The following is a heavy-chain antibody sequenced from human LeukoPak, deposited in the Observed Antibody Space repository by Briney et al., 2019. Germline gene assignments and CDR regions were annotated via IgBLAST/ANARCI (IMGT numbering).Heavy chain of an antibody. J-gene: IGHJ3*02. V-gene: IGHV4-34*01. D-gene: IGHD3-3*01. CDR1: GGSFSGYY. Sequence: PSETLSLTCAVYGGSFSGYYWSWIRQPPGKGLEWIGSIYYSGSTYYNPSLKSRVTISVDTSKNQFSLKLSSVTAADTAVYYCARQVLGVTIFGVVREAFDIWGQGTMVTVSS. CDR2: IYYSGST. CDR3: ARQVLGVTIFGVVREAFDI.